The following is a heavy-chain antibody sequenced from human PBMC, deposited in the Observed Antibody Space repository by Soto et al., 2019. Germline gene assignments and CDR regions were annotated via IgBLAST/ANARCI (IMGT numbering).Heavy chain of an antibody. D-gene: IGHD3-22*01. CDR1: GFTFSSYG. J-gene: IGHJ4*02. CDR2: ISYDGSNK. CDR3: AKTGNDYYDSSGHFDY. V-gene: IGHV3-30*18. Sequence: PGGSLRLSCAASGFTFSSYGMHWVRQAPGKGLEWVAVISYDGSNKYYADSVKGRFTISRDNSKNTLYLQMNSLRAEDTAVYYCAKTGNDYYDSSGHFDYWGQGXPFTVS.